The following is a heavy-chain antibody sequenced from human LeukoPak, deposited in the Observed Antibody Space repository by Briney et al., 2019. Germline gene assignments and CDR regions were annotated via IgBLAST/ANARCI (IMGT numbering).Heavy chain of an antibody. D-gene: IGHD6-13*01. CDR3: AKNSRIAAADNYYYYGMDV. V-gene: IGHV3-30*18. J-gene: IGHJ6*02. Sequence: GGSLRLSCAASGFTFSSYGLHWVRQAPGKGLEWVAVISYDGSNKYYADSVKGRFTISRDNSKNTLYLQMNSLRAEDTAVYYCAKNSRIAAADNYYYYGMDVWGQGTTVTVSS. CDR2: ISYDGSNK. CDR1: GFTFSSYG.